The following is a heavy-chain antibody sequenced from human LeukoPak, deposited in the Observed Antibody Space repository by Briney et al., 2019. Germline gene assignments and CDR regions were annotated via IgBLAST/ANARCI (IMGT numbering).Heavy chain of an antibody. Sequence: GGSLRLSCVASGFTFSSYAMHWVRQAPGRGLEWVAVISYDGSNKYYADSVKGRFTISRDNSKNTLYLQMNSLRAEDTAVYYCITTERDRDYWGQGTLVTVSS. CDR3: ITTERDRDY. CDR2: ISYDGSNK. J-gene: IGHJ4*02. D-gene: IGHD4-11*01. V-gene: IGHV3-30-3*01. CDR1: GFTFSSYA.